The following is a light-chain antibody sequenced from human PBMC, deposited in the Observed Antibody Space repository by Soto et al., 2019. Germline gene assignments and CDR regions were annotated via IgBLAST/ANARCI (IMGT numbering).Light chain of an antibody. CDR3: QSWDSTTVV. CDR1: RLGHKF. CDR2: QDN. Sequence: SYELTQPPSVSVSPGQTATITCSGDRLGHKFACWYQQKPGQSPSLIIYQDNKRPSGIPERFSGSNSGNTATLTIRGAQALDEAEYYCQSWDSTTVVFGGGTQLTVL. V-gene: IGLV3-1*01. J-gene: IGLJ2*01.